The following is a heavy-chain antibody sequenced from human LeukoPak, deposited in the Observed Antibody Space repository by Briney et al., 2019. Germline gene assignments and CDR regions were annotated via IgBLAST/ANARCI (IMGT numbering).Heavy chain of an antibody. CDR1: GGTFSSYA. D-gene: IGHD3-10*01. J-gene: IGHJ4*02. Sequence: GASVKVSCKASGGTFSSYAISWVRQAPGQGLEWMGGIIPIFGTANYAQKFQGRVTITTDESMSTAYMELSSLRSEDTAVYYCARTPGYGSYYFDYWGQGTLVTVSS. CDR3: ARTPGYGSYYFDY. CDR2: IIPIFGTA. V-gene: IGHV1-69*05.